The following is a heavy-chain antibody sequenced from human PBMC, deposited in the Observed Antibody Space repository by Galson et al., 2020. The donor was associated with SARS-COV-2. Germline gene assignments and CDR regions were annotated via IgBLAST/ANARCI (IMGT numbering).Heavy chain of an antibody. CDR3: ARDRAYYDILTGYLNSNYYYYYGMDV. J-gene: IGHJ6*02. CDR2: ISYDGSNK. CDR1: GFTFSSYG. D-gene: IGHD3-9*01. Sequence: GESLKISCAASGFTFSSYGMHWVRRAPGKGLEWVAVISYDGSNKYYADSVKGRFTISRDNSKNTLYLQMNSLRAEDTAVYYCARDRAYYDILTGYLNSNYYYYYGMDVWGQGTTVTVSS. V-gene: IGHV3-30*03.